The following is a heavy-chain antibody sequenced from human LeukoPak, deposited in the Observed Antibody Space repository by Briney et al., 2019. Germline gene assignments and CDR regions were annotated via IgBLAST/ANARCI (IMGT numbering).Heavy chain of an antibody. CDR3: ARARYYYDSSGYLYFDY. Sequence: TSETLSLTCTVSGGSISGYYWSWIRQPPGKGLECVGYIFYSGSTNYNPSLKSRVIISVDTSKNLFSLKLSSVTAADTAVYYRARARYYYDSSGYLYFDYWGQGTLVTVSS. CDR2: IFYSGST. V-gene: IGHV4-59*01. CDR1: GGSISGYY. J-gene: IGHJ4*02. D-gene: IGHD3-22*01.